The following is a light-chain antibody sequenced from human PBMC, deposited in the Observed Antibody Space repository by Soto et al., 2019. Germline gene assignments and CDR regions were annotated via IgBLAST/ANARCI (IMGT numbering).Light chain of an antibody. CDR2: YDS. V-gene: IGLV3-21*04. Sequence: SYELTQPPSVSVAPGETARITCGGNDIGTKSVHWYQQKPGQAPVLVIYYDSDRPSGIPERLSGSNSGNTATLTISRVEVGDEADYYCQVWDSSSVHWVFGGGTKLPVL. CDR1: DIGTKS. J-gene: IGLJ3*02. CDR3: QVWDSSSVHWV.